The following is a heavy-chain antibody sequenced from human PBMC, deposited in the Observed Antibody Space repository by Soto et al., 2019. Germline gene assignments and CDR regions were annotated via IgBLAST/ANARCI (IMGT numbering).Heavy chain of an antibody. CDR1: GGIFSDYA. V-gene: IGHV1-69*12. CDR2: IVPKYGTA. Sequence: QVQLVQSGGEVRKPGTSVKVSCRASGGIFSDYAISWVRQAPGQGLEWVGGIVPKYGTAKYARKFEDRVTLTADEVSSTVDMEMNGLRSEDTALYYCARDMLSSLVVETPHLFESWGQGTRLTVSS. D-gene: IGHD2-21*01. CDR3: ARDMLSSLVVETPHLFES. J-gene: IGHJ5*01.